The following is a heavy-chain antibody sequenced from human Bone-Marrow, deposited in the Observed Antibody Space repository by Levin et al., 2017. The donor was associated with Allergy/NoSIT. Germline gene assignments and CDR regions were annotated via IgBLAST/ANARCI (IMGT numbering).Heavy chain of an antibody. J-gene: IGHJ4*02. V-gene: IGHV3-33*01. D-gene: IGHD3-3*01. Sequence: GGSLRLSCAASGFTFSSYGMHWVRQAPGKGLEWVAVIWYDGSNKYYADSVKGRFTISRDNSKNTLYLQMNSLRAEDTAVYYCARDVFWSGYYTTAPDYWGQGTLVTVSS. CDR2: IWYDGSNK. CDR1: GFTFSSYG. CDR3: ARDVFWSGYYTTAPDY.